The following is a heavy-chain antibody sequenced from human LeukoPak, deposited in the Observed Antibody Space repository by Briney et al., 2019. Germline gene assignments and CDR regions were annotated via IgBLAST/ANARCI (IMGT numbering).Heavy chain of an antibody. J-gene: IGHJ4*02. CDR2: ISSSSSYI. D-gene: IGHD3-22*01. CDR1: GFTFSSYS. Sequence: GGSLRLSCAASGFTFSSYSMNWVRQAPGKGLDWVSSISSSSSYIYYADSVKGRFTISRDNAKNSLYLQMNSLRAEDTAVYYCASDYYDSSGYYYALSYFDYWGQGTLVTVSS. V-gene: IGHV3-21*01. CDR3: ASDYYDSSGYYYALSYFDY.